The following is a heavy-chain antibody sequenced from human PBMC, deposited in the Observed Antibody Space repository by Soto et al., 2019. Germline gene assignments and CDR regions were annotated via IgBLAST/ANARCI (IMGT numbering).Heavy chain of an antibody. CDR1: GGSFSGYY. Sequence: SETLSLTCAVYGGSFSGYYWSWIRQPPGKGLEWIGEINHSGSTNYNPSLKSRVTISVDTSKNQFSLKLSSVTAADTAVYYCARGLVYDIRVGWFDPWGQGTLVTVSS. CDR3: ARGLVYDIRVGWFDP. V-gene: IGHV4-34*01. CDR2: INHSGST. J-gene: IGHJ5*02. D-gene: IGHD2-8*01.